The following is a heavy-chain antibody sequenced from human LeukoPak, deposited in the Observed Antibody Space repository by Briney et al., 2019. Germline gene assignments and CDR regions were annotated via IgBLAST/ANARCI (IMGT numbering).Heavy chain of an antibody. CDR2: ISAYNGNT. D-gene: IGHD3-3*01. CDR3: AKAQLRFLEWLSYFDY. CDR1: GYTFTSYG. Sequence: ASVKVSCKASGYTFTSYGISWVRQAPGQGLEWMGWISAYNGNTNYAQKLQGRVTMTTDTSTSTAYMEPRSLRSDDTAVYYCAKAQLRFLEWLSYFDYWGQGTLVTVSS. J-gene: IGHJ4*02. V-gene: IGHV1-18*01.